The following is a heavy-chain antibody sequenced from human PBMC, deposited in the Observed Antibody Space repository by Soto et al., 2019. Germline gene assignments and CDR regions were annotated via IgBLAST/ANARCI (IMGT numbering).Heavy chain of an antibody. V-gene: IGHV1-8*01. Sequence: VASVKVSCKASGYTFTSYDINWVRQATGQGLEWMGWMNPNSGNTGYAQKFQGRVSMTRNTSISTAYMELSSLRSEDTAVYYCARWGGDCSSTSCYSYYYGMDVWGQGTTVPVSS. J-gene: IGHJ6*02. D-gene: IGHD2-2*01. CDR2: MNPNSGNT. CDR3: ARWGGDCSSTSCYSYYYGMDV. CDR1: GYTFTSYD.